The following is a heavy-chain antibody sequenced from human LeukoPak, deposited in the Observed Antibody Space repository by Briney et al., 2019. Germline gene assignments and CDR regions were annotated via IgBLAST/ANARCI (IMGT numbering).Heavy chain of an antibody. Sequence: GGSLRLSCAASGFTSSSYAMSWVRQAPGKVLEWVSTIRVSVGSTYYAESVKGRFVMTRDDSKNTLYLQMNSMRAEDTAVYYCSKDFGVPMVRGVTFGSWGQGTLVTVSS. CDR1: GFTSSSYA. CDR3: SKDFGVPMVRGVTFGS. V-gene: IGHV3-23*01. CDR2: IRVSVGST. D-gene: IGHD3-10*01. J-gene: IGHJ4*02.